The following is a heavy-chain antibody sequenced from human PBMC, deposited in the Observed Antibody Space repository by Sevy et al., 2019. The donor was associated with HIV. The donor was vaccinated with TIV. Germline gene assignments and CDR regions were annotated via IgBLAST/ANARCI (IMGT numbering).Heavy chain of an antibody. J-gene: IGHJ3*02. D-gene: IGHD3-3*01. Sequence: ASVKVSCKASGYTFTGYYMHWVRQAPGQGLEWMGWINPNSGGTNYAQKFQGRVTMTRDTSISTAYMELSRLRSDDTAVYYCARPYYDFWSGPNDGAFDIWGQGTMVTVSS. CDR1: GYTFTGYY. V-gene: IGHV1-2*02. CDR3: ARPYYDFWSGPNDGAFDI. CDR2: INPNSGGT.